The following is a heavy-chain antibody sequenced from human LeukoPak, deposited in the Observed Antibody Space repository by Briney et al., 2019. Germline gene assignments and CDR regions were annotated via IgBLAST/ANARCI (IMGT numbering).Heavy chain of an antibody. V-gene: IGHV3-74*03. Sequence: GGSLRLSCAASGFTLTSFWMYWVRQAPGKGLVWVSRINSDGSKTQYAEAVKGRFTISRDNAKNTLYLQMTSLRAEDTAVYYCVREIDDERAYWGQGTLVTVSS. CDR3: VREIDDERAY. CDR2: INSDGSKT. J-gene: IGHJ4*02. D-gene: IGHD3-3*01. CDR1: GFTLTSFW.